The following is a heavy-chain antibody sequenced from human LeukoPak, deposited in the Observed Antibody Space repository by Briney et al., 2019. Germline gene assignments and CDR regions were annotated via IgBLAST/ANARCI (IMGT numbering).Heavy chain of an antibody. Sequence: SETLSLTCTVSGDSIRSSSSCWGWIRQPPGKGLEWIGHIYGSGSTNYNPSLKSRVTLSVDTSKNQFSLKLSSVTAADTAVYYCAREGTSGTHLNWFDPWGQGTLVTVSS. J-gene: IGHJ5*02. V-gene: IGHV4-39*07. CDR3: AREGTSGTHLNWFDP. CDR1: GDSIRSSSSC. CDR2: IYGSGST. D-gene: IGHD1-1*01.